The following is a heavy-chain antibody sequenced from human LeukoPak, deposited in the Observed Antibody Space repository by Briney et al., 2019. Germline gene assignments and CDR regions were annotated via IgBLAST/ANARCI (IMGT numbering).Heavy chain of an antibody. V-gene: IGHV4-34*01. CDR2: INHSGST. D-gene: IGHD6-6*01. Sequence: SETLSLTCAVYGGSFSGYYWSWIRQPPGKGLEWIGEINHSGSTNYNPSLKSRVTISVDTSKNQFSLKLSSVTAADTAVYYCARGSSSPWGEYYYYGMDVWGQGTTVTVSS. CDR3: ARGSSSPWGEYYYYGMDV. J-gene: IGHJ6*02. CDR1: GGSFSGYY.